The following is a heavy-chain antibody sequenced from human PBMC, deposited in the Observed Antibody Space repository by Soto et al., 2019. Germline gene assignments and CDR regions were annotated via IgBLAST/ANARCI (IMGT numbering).Heavy chain of an antibody. CDR2: IIPILGIA. Sequence: GASVKVSCKASGYTFTSYYMHWVRQAPGQGLEWMGRIIPILGIANYAQKFQGRVTITADKSTSTAYMELSSLRSEDTAVYYCARHDCISSSCYYYYYYVMDVWGQGTTVTVSS. V-gene: IGHV1-69*02. CDR1: GYTFTSYY. CDR3: ARHDCISSSCYYYYYYVMDV. D-gene: IGHD2-2*01. J-gene: IGHJ6*02.